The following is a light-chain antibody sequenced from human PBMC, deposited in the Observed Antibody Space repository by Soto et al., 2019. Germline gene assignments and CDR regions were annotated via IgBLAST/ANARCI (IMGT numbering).Light chain of an antibody. CDR2: EVS. V-gene: IGLV2-8*01. J-gene: IGLJ1*01. CDR1: SSDVGAYNY. Sequence: QSALTQPPSASGSPGQSVTISCTGTSSDVGAYNYVSWYQQLPGEAPKLIIYEVSKRPSGVPDRFSGSKSGSTASLTVSGLQAEDEADYFCTSYAGTYSFFYVFGTGTKVTVL. CDR3: TSYAGTYSFFYV.